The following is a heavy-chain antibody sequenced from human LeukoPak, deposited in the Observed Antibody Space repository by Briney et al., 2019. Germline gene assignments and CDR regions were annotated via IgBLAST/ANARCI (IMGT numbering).Heavy chain of an antibody. Sequence: GASVKVSCKVSGYTLTELSMHWVRQAPRTGLEWMGGFDPEDGKTIYAQKFQGRVTLTEDTSTDTAHMELSSLRSEDTAVHYCATDSRYSYGHLYYYAMDVWGQGTTVTVSS. V-gene: IGHV1-24*01. CDR2: FDPEDGKT. CDR1: GYTLTELS. J-gene: IGHJ6*02. CDR3: ATDSRYSYGHLYYYAMDV. D-gene: IGHD5-18*01.